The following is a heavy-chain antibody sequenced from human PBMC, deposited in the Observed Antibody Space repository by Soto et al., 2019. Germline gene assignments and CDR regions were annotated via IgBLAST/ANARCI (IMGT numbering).Heavy chain of an antibody. Sequence: LSLTCAVYGGSFSGYYWSWIRQPPGKGLEWIGEINHSGSTNYNPSLKSRVTISVDTSKNQFSLKLSSVTAADTAVYYCARGRRGIGYCSSTSCYKVSKNPPYFDYWGQGTLVTVSS. CDR1: GGSFSGYY. J-gene: IGHJ4*02. CDR2: INHSGST. V-gene: IGHV4-34*01. D-gene: IGHD2-2*02. CDR3: ARGRRGIGYCSSTSCYKVSKNPPYFDY.